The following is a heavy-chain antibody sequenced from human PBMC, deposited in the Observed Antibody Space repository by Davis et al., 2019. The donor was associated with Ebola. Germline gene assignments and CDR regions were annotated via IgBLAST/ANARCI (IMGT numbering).Heavy chain of an antibody. V-gene: IGHV3-30-3*01. J-gene: IGHJ6*02. D-gene: IGHD5-12*01. Sequence: GESLKISCAASGFTFSNAWMSWVRQAPGKGLEWVAVISYDGSNKYYADSVKGRFTISRDNSKNTLYLQMNSLRAEDTAVYYCARDGYGHGMDVWGQGTTVTVSS. CDR2: ISYDGSNK. CDR3: ARDGYGHGMDV. CDR1: GFTFSNAW.